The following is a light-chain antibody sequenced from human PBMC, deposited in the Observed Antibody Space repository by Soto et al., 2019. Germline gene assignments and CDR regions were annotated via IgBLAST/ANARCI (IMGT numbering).Light chain of an antibody. CDR1: QTMTNW. V-gene: IGKV1-5*03. CDR3: QQYKSYPLT. J-gene: IGKJ4*01. Sequence: DIQMTQSPSTLSASVGDRVTMTCRASQTMTNWLAWYQQKPGKAPKLLIYKASSLESGVPSRFSGSGSGAEYTLTISSLQPDDFATYYCQQYKSYPLTFGGGTRVEIK. CDR2: KAS.